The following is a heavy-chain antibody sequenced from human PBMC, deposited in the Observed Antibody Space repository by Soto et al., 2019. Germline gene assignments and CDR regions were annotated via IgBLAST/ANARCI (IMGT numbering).Heavy chain of an antibody. J-gene: IGHJ3*02. CDR3: TTDLPDYIWGSYRYPYDAFDI. CDR1: GFTFSSYA. D-gene: IGHD3-16*02. Sequence: GGSLRLSCAASGFTFSSYAMSWVRQAPGRGLEWVSVIKSKTDGGTTDYAAPVKGRFTISRDDSKNTLYLQMNSLKTEDTAVYYCTTDLPDYIWGSYRYPYDAFDIWGQGTMVTVSS. V-gene: IGHV3-15*01. CDR2: IKSKTDGGTT.